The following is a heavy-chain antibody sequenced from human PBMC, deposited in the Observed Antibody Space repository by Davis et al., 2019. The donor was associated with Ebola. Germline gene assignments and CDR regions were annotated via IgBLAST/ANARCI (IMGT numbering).Heavy chain of an antibody. D-gene: IGHD6-19*01. J-gene: IGHJ3*02. CDR2: ISGSRGST. V-gene: IGHV3-23*01. CDR3: ARMRSGPGDGFDI. Sequence: PGGSLRLSCAASGFTFSSYAMSWVRQAPGKGLEWVSAISGSRGSTYYADSVKGRFTISRDNAKNSLYLQMNSLRDEDTAVYYCARMRSGPGDGFDIWGQGTMVTVSS. CDR1: GFTFSSYA.